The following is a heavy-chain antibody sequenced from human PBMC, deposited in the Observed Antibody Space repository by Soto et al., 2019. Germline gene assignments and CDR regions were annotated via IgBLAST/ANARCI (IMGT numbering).Heavy chain of an antibody. CDR2: INPDNGGK. V-gene: IGHV1-18*01. Sequence: QVQLVQSGAEVKKPGATVKVSCRASGYTFTHYVITWVRQDPGQGLEWWGWINPDNGGKHTVQRLHDRRTLKTDRSTTTGYMELRSMIYDDAAVYYCAKVVDAGGRYWYFDLWGRGPLVTVSS. J-gene: IGHJ2*01. CDR3: AKVVDAGGRYWYFDL. D-gene: IGHD2-15*01. CDR1: GYTFTHYV.